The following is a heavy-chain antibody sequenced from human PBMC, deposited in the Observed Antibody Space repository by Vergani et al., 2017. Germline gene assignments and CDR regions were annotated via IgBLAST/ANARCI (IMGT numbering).Heavy chain of an antibody. Sequence: QVQLQESGPGLVKPSETLSLTCTVSGGSISSYYWSWIRQPPGKGLEWIGYIYYSGSTNYNPSLKRRVTISVDTSKNQFSLKLSSVTAADTAVYYCARDVARWDCWGGYSDNAFDVWGQGTMVTVSS. CDR2: IYYSGST. CDR3: ARDVARWDCWGGYSDNAFDV. J-gene: IGHJ3*01. V-gene: IGHV4-59*01. CDR1: GGSISSYY. D-gene: IGHD3-3*01.